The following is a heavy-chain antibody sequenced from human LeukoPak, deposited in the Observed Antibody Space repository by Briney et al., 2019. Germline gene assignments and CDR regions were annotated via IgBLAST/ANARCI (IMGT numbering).Heavy chain of an antibody. V-gene: IGHV3-7*01. CDR1: GFSFSSFW. CDR3: AREQCSGNSCYYY. CDR2: INRDGSEK. D-gene: IGHD2-15*01. J-gene: IGHJ4*02. Sequence: GGSLRLSCAASGFSFSSFWMSWVRQAPGKGLEWVANINRDGSEKNYVDSVKGRFTISRDGAKNLLYLQMNSLRAEDAAVYYCAREQCSGNSCYYYWGQGTLVTVSS.